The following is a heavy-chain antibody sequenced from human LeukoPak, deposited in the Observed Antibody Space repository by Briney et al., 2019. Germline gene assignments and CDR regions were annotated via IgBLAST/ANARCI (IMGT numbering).Heavy chain of an antibody. CDR3: TGDFWTGDY. V-gene: IGHV3-15*01. Sequence: GGSLRLSCAASGFALSSAWMNWVRQAPGKGLEWVGRIKSKTSGGTADYAAPVKGRFTISRDDSTNTLYLQMNSLKTEATAVYYSTGDFWTGDYWGQGTLVTVSS. D-gene: IGHD3-3*01. CDR1: GFALSSAW. CDR2: IKSKTSGGTA. J-gene: IGHJ4*02.